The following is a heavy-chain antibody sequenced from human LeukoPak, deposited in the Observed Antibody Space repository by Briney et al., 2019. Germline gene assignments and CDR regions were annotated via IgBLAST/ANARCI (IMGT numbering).Heavy chain of an antibody. CDR3: ARGRYDFRESYGMDV. CDR2: IYYSGST. D-gene: IGHD3-3*01. Sequence: SETLSLTCTVSGGSISSYCWSWIRQPPGKGLEWIGYIYYSGSTNYNPSLKSRVTISVDTSKNQFSLKLSSVTAADTAVYYCARGRYDFRESYGMDVWGQGTTVTVSS. CDR1: GGSISSYC. J-gene: IGHJ6*02. V-gene: IGHV4-59*01.